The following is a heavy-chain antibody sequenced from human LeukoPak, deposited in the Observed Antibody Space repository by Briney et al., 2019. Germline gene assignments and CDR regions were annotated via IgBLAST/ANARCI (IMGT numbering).Heavy chain of an antibody. CDR1: GYTFTGYY. D-gene: IGHD3-10*01. CDR2: INPNSGGT. CDR3: ARGSMARGPRIMDV. J-gene: IGHJ6*04. V-gene: IGHV1-2*04. Sequence: ASVKVSCKASGYTFTGYYMHWVRQAPGQGLEWMGWINPNSGGTNYAQKFQGWVTMTRDTSISTAYMELSRLRSDGTAVYYCARGSMARGPRIMDVWGKGTTVTVPS.